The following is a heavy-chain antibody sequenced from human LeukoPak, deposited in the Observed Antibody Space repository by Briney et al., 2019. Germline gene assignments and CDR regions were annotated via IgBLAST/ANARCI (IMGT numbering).Heavy chain of an antibody. CDR2: IYYSGST. CDR3: ANGKKYYYDSGGFDDAFDI. CDR1: GGSISSSSYY. Sequence: SETLSLTCTVSGGSISSSSYYWGWIRQPPGKGLEWIGSIYYSGSTYYNPSLKSRVTISVDTSKNQFSLKLSSVTAADTAVYYCANGKKYYYDSGGFDDAFDIWGQGTMVTVSS. J-gene: IGHJ3*02. D-gene: IGHD3-22*01. V-gene: IGHV4-39*07.